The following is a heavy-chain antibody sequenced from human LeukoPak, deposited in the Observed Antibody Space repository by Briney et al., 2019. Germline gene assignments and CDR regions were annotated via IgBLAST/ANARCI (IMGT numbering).Heavy chain of an antibody. CDR2: MNPNSGNT. V-gene: IGHV1-8*01. CDR1: GYTFTSYD. D-gene: IGHD5-24*01. J-gene: IGHJ3*02. Sequence: ASVKVSFKASGYTFTSYDINWVRQATGQGLEWMGWMNPNSGNTGYAQKFQGRVTMTRNTSISTAYMELSSLRSEDTAVYYCARRVVEMATIDAFDIWGQGTMVTVSP. CDR3: ARRVVEMATIDAFDI.